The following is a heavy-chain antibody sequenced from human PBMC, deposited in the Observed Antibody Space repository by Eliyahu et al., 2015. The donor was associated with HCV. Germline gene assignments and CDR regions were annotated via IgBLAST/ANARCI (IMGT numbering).Heavy chain of an antibody. V-gene: IGHV1-18*01. Sequence: QVQLVQSGAEVKKPGASVKVSCKASGYXFTXYGXXWVRQAPXQGLEWMGWISAYNGNTNXAQKLQGRVTMTTDTSTSTAYMELRSLRSDDTAVYYCARGRVSIAAAGTGDYFDYWGQGTLVTVSS. CDR3: ARGRVSIAAAGTGDYFDY. CDR2: ISAYNGNT. J-gene: IGHJ4*02. CDR1: GYXFTXYG. D-gene: IGHD6-13*01.